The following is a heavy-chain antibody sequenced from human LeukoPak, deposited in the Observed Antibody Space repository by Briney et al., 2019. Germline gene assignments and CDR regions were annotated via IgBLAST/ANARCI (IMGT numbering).Heavy chain of an antibody. J-gene: IGHJ4*02. CDR1: GYSLTELS. Sequence: ASVKVSCKVSGYSLTELSMHWVRQAPGKGLEWMGGFDPGNGETIFTKNFQGRVTMTDDTSTDTAYMELSSLRSEDTAVYYCTGGTFYRLLDYWGQGTLATVSS. D-gene: IGHD2/OR15-2a*01. CDR3: TGGTFYRLLDY. V-gene: IGHV1-24*01. CDR2: FDPGNGET.